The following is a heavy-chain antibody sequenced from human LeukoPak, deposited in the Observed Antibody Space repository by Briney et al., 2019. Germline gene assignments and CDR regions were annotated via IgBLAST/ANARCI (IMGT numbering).Heavy chain of an antibody. CDR1: GYTFSTSG. CDR2: ISAYNGDA. CDR3: ARSLTSGVPPDY. J-gene: IGHJ4*02. D-gene: IGHD3-10*01. Sequence: ASVKVSCKASGYTFSTSGITWVRQAPGQGLEWMGWISAYNGDANYVQKLQGRVSMTRDTSTSTAYMELRSLRSDDTAVYYCARSLTSGVPPDYWGQGTLVTVSS. V-gene: IGHV1-18*01.